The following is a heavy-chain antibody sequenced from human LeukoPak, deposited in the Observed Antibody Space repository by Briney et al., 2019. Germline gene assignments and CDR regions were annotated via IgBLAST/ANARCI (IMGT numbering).Heavy chain of an antibody. J-gene: IGHJ3*02. V-gene: IGHV1-58*01. D-gene: IGHD6-19*01. CDR1: GFTFTISA. CDR3: AAEQWLAYDAFDI. Sequence: SVKVSCKASGFTFTISAVQWVRQARGQRLEWIGWIVVGSGNTNYAQKFQERVTITRDMSTSTAYMELSSLRSEDTAVYYCAAEQWLAYDAFDIWGQGTMVTVSS. CDR2: IVVGSGNT.